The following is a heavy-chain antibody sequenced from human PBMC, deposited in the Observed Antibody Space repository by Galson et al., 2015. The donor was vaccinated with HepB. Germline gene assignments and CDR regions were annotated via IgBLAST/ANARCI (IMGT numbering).Heavy chain of an antibody. J-gene: IGHJ4*02. D-gene: IGHD3-16*01. V-gene: IGHV3-23*01. Sequence: SLRLSCAASGFTFSSYAMSWVRQAPGKGLEWVSAISGSGGSTYYADSVKGRFTISRDNSKDTLYLLMNSLRAEDTAIYYCAKMIGASGGRFDYWGPVTLVTVSS. CDR3: AKMIGASGGRFDY. CDR1: GFTFSSYA. CDR2: ISGSGGST.